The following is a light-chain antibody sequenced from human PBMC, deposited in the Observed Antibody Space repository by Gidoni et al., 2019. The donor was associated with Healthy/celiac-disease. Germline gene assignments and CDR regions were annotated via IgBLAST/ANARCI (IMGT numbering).Light chain of an antibody. CDR2: ASS. CDR1: QSISSY. V-gene: IGKV1-39*01. J-gene: IGKJ1*01. Sequence: IPMTQSPSSLSASVGDRATITCRVSQSISSYLNWYQQKPGKAPKILIYASSSLQSGVPSRFSGSGSGTDFTLTISSLQPEDFATYYCQQSYSTPPWTFGQGTKVEIK. CDR3: QQSYSTPPWT.